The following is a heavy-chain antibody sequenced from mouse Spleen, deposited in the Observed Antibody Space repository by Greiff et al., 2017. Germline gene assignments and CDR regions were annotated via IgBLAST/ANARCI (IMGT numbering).Heavy chain of an antibody. Sequence: VQLQQPGAELVKPGASVKLSCKASGYTFTSYWMQWVKQRPGQGLEWIGEIDPSDSYTNYNQKFKGKATLTVDTSSSTAYMQLSSLTSEDSAVYYCARGGYYGSSSPWFAYWGQGTLVTVSA. CDR2: IDPSDSYT. CDR1: GYTFTSYW. D-gene: IGHD1-1*01. J-gene: IGHJ3*01. CDR3: ARGGYYGSSSPWFAY. V-gene: IGHV1-50*01.